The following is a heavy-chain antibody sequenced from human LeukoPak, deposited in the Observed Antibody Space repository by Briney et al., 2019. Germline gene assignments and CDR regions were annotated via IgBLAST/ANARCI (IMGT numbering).Heavy chain of an antibody. Sequence: GGSLRLSCAASGFIFSDYYTTWIRQAPGKGLEWVSYITSSGSTVFYADSVKGRLTISRDNAKKSLYLQMNSLRAEDTAVYYCARAWNDAFDIWGQGTMVTVSS. D-gene: IGHD1-1*01. CDR2: ITSSGSTV. V-gene: IGHV3-11*04. CDR3: ARAWNDAFDI. J-gene: IGHJ3*02. CDR1: GFIFSDYY.